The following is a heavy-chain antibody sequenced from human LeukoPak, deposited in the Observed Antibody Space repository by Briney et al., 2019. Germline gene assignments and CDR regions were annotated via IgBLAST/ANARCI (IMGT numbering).Heavy chain of an antibody. CDR1: GGSISSYY. CDR2: IYYSGST. CDR3: ARDKTGDNWFDP. D-gene: IGHD2-8*02. V-gene: IGHV4-59*01. Sequence: SETLSLTCTVSGGSISSYYWSWIRQPPGKGLEWIGNIYYSGSTNYNPSLKSRATISVDTSKNQFSLNLSSVTAADTAVYYCARDKTGDNWFDPWGQGTLVTVSS. J-gene: IGHJ5*02.